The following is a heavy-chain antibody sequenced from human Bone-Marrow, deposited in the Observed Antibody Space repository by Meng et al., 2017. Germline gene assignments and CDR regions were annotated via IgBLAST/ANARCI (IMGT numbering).Heavy chain of an antibody. J-gene: IGHJ4*02. CDR3: ARGLRAARPLLFGY. Sequence: QEHLRQSGAGLLMPSETLSLSCAFYGVAFSGYYWSWIRQPPGKGLEWIGEINHSGSTNYNPSLKSRVTISVDTSKNQFSLKLSSVTAADTAVYYCARGLRAARPLLFGYWGQGTLVTVSS. CDR1: GVAFSGYY. D-gene: IGHD6-6*01. V-gene: IGHV4-34*01. CDR2: INHSGST.